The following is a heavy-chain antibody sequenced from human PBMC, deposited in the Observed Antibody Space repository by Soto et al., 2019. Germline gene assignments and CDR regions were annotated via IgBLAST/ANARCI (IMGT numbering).Heavy chain of an antibody. CDR1: GGSMSGYY. Sequence: QVQLQESGPGLVMPSETLSLTCIVSGGSMSGYYWSWIRQPPGKGLEWIGNIYYSGSANYNPSFKSRVTISIDTSKNNFSLRLFSVTAADTAMFYCARFFCSGGSCSFDNWGQGTLVTVSS. J-gene: IGHJ4*02. D-gene: IGHD2-15*01. CDR2: IYYSGSA. V-gene: IGHV4-59*01. CDR3: ARFFCSGGSCSFDN.